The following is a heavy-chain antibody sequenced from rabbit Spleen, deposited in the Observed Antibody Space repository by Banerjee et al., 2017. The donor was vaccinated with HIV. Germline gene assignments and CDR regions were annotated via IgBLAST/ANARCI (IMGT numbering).Heavy chain of an antibody. CDR3: ARTTGVARWNL. Sequence: QQQLEESGGGLVKPGGTLTLTCKASGFDLSSAYYMCWVRQAPGKGLEWIACIYAGSGASAYYASWAKGRLTISKTSSTTVTLQMTSLTAADTATYFCARTTGVARWNLWGQGTLVTVS. V-gene: IGHV1S45*01. CDR1: GFDLSSAYY. CDR2: IYAGSGASA. J-gene: IGHJ4*01. D-gene: IGHD7-1*01.